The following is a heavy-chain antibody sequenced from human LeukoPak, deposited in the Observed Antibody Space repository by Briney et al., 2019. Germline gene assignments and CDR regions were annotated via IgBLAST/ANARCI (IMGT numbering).Heavy chain of an antibody. CDR3: ARGRAPGIHYYMDV. J-gene: IGHJ6*03. Sequence: GASVKVSCKASRYTFTGYYMHWVRQAPGQGLEWMGWINPNSGGTNYAQKFQGRVTMTRDTSISTAYMELSRLRSDDTAVYYCARGRAPGIHYYMDVWGKGTTVTISS. CDR2: INPNSGGT. V-gene: IGHV1-2*02. CDR1: RYTFTGYY. D-gene: IGHD4/OR15-4a*01.